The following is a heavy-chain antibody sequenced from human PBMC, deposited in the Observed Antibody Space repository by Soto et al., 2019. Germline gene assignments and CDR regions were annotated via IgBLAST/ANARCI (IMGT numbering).Heavy chain of an antibody. CDR1: GYTFTSYD. V-gene: IGHV1-8*01. D-gene: IGHD4-17*01. CDR3: ARGSPHDYGGNSGLDY. CDR2: MNPNSGNT. J-gene: IGHJ4*02. Sequence: DSVKVSCKASGYTFTSYDINWVRQATGQGLEWMGWMNPNSGNTGYAQKFQGRVTMTRNTSISTAYMELSSLRSEDTAVYYCARGSPHDYGGNSGLDYWGQGTLVTVSS.